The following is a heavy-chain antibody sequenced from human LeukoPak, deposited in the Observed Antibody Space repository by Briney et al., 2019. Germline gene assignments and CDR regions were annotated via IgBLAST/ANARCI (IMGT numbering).Heavy chain of an antibody. CDR1: GSSFSSYA. V-gene: IGHV3-23*01. CDR2: ISGSGSGT. Sequence: GGSLRLSCSASGSSFSSYAITWVRQAPGRGLEWVSAISGSGSGTYYADSVQGRFTISRDNSKNRVYLQMSSLRVEDTAVYYCARDPSNHLLFESTGYYYYGMDVWGQGTTVTVSS. J-gene: IGHJ6*02. CDR3: ARDPSNHLLFESTGYYYYGMDV. D-gene: IGHD2-2*01.